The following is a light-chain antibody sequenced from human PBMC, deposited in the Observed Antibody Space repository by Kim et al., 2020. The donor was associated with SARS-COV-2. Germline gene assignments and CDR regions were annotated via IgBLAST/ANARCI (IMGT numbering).Light chain of an antibody. CDR3: QQYNSYPVT. V-gene: IGKV1-5*03. J-gene: IGKJ2*01. CDR2: KAS. CDR1: QSISSW. Sequence: DIQMTQSPSTLSASVGDRVTITCRASQSISSWLAWYQQKPGKAPNLLIYKASSLQSGVPSRFSASGSGTEFTLTISSLQPDDSATYYCQQYNSYPVTFGQGTSLEIK.